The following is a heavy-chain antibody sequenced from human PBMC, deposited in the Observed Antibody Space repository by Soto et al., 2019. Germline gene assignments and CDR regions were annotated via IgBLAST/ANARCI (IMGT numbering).Heavy chain of an antibody. CDR3: ARGGGNFDQ. V-gene: IGHV3-7*04. CDR2: VKQDGSDK. CDR1: GFTLSKYW. J-gene: IGHJ4*02. Sequence: EVQLVESGGGLVQPGGSLRLTCAASGFTLSKYWMSWVRQAPGKGLEWVANVKQDGSDKYYVDSVKGRFTISRDSAKNQFYLQMNSLRAGDKAVYYCARGGGNFDQWGQGTLVTVSS. D-gene: IGHD3-16*01.